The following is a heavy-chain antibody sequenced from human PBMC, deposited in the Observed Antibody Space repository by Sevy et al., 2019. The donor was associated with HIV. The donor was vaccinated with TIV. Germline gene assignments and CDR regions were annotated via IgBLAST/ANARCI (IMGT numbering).Heavy chain of an antibody. J-gene: IGHJ3*02. CDR1: GGSISSSSYY. CDR2: IYYSGST. Sequence: SETLSLTCTVSGGSISSSSYYWGWIRQPPGKGLEWIGSIYYSGSTYYNPSLKSRVTISVDTSKNQFSLKLSSVTAADTAGYYCARTDRYCSGGSCYPAAFDIWGQGTMVTVSS. CDR3: ARTDRYCSGGSCYPAAFDI. D-gene: IGHD2-15*01. V-gene: IGHV4-39*01.